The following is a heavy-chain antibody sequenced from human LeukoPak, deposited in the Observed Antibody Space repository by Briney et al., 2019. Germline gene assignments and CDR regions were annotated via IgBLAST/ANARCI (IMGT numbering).Heavy chain of an antibody. CDR3: ARAHYSNDAFDI. V-gene: IGHV1-8*03. Sequence: ASVKASCKASGYTFTSYDINWVRQATGQGLEWMGWMNPNSGNTGYAQKFQGRVTITRNTSISTAYMELSSLRSEDTAVYYCARAHYSNDAFDIWGQGTMVTVSS. J-gene: IGHJ3*02. D-gene: IGHD4-11*01. CDR2: MNPNSGNT. CDR1: GYTFTSYD.